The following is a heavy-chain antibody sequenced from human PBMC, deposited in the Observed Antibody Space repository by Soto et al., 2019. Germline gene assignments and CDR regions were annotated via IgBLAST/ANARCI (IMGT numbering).Heavy chain of an antibody. CDR3: VRDGSKSLRDWFDP. J-gene: IGHJ5*02. CDR1: GGSISKFY. CDR2: VYATGTT. V-gene: IGHV4-4*07. Sequence: SETLSLTXNVSGGSISKFYWAWIRKTAGNGLEWMGRVYATGTTDYNPSLRSRVAMSVDISKKTFSLRLRSVTGADSGVYYCVRDGSKSLRDWFDPWGQGILVTVS.